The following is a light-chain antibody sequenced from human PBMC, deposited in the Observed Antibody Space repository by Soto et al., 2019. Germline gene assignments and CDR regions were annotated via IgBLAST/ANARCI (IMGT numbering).Light chain of an antibody. Sequence: EIGFTQSPGTLSLSQGERATLSCRASQSVSNNYLSWYQQKPGQAPRLLIYDASNRATGIPARFSGSGSGTDFTLTISSLEPEDFAVYYCQQRSNWPPTFGQGTKVDIK. CDR3: QQRSNWPPT. CDR2: DAS. J-gene: IGKJ1*01. V-gene: IGKV3-11*01. CDR1: QSVSNNY.